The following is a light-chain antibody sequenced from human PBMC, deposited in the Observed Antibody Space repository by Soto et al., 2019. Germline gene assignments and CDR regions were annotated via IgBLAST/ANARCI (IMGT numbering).Light chain of an antibody. Sequence: IMMTQSPATLSVSPCETATLSCSASQTVSGSYVAWYQQKPGQTPRLLIYGASSRATGIPDRFSGSGSGTDFTLTISRLEHEDFAVYYCQQYGSSPGTFGGGTKVDIK. J-gene: IGKJ4*01. CDR3: QQYGSSPGT. CDR1: QTVSGSY. V-gene: IGKV3-20*01. CDR2: GAS.